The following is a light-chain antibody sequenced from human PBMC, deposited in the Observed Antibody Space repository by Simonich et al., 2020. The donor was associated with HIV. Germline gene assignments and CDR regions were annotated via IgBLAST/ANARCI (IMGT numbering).Light chain of an antibody. CDR3: AAWDDSLSVWV. Sequence: QSVLTQPPSASGAPGPRVTISCSGSNSNIGINTVYWYQQLPGTAPKLLRYWNNQRPSRVPDRFSGSKSGTSAAMAIRGLRSEDETEYYCAAWDDSLSVWVFGGGTKLTVL. CDR1: NSNIGINT. J-gene: IGLJ3*02. CDR2: WNN. V-gene: IGLV1-47*01.